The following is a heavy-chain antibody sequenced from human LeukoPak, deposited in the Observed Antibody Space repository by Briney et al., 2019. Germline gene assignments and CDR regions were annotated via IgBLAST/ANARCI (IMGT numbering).Heavy chain of an antibody. J-gene: IGHJ4*02. CDR2: INERGTTM. D-gene: IGHD2-21*02. V-gene: IGHV3-48*03. CDR3: ARELTHYGGDCHDY. Sequence: GGSLRLSCAASGFTFSNYEMNWVRQAPGKGLEWVSYINERGTTMYYANSVKGRFTISRDNAKNSLYLQVNSLRAEDTAVYYCARELTHYGGDCHDYWGQGTLVTVSS. CDR1: GFTFSNYE.